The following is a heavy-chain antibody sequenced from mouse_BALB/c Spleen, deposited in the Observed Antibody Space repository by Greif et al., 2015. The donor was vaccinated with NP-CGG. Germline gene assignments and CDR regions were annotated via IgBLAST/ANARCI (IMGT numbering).Heavy chain of an antibody. J-gene: IGHJ4*01. V-gene: IGHV5-12-1*01. D-gene: IGHD2-3*01. CDR2: ISSGGGST. Sequence: EVQLVESGGGLVKPGGSLKISCAASGFASSSYDMSWVRQTPEKRLEWVAYISSGGGSTYYPDTVKGRFTISRDNAKNTLYLQMISLKSEDTAMYFCARYDGYYFYVIDYLGQGTSVPVSS. CDR3: ARYDGYYFYVIDY. CDR1: GFASSSYD.